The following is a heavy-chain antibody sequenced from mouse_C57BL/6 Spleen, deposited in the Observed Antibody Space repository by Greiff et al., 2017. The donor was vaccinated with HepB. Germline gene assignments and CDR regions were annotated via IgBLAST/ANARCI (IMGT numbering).Heavy chain of an antibody. V-gene: IGHV5-17*01. J-gene: IGHJ2*01. D-gene: IGHD3-3*01. CDR3: ARGGPPFDY. Sequence: EVQLVESGGGLVKPGGSLKLPCAASGFTFSDYGMHWVRQAPEKGLEWVAYISSGSSTIYYADTVKGRFTISRDNAKNTLFLQMTSLRSEDTAMYYCARGGPPFDYWGQGTTLAVSS. CDR2: ISSGSSTI. CDR1: GFTFSDYG.